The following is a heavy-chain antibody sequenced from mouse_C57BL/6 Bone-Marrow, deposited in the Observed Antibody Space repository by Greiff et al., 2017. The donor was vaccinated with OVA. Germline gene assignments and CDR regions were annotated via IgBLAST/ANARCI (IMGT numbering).Heavy chain of an antibody. V-gene: IGHV1-66*01. CDR2: IYPGSGNT. CDR3: ARLITTVVPYYFDY. D-gene: IGHD1-1*01. CDR1: GYSFTSYY. Sequence: QVQLKESGPELVKPGASVKISCKASGYSFTSYYIHWVKQRPGQGLEWIGWIYPGSGNTKYNEKFKGKATLTADTSSSTAYMQRSSLTSEDSAVYYCARLITTVVPYYFDYWGQGTTLTVSS. J-gene: IGHJ2*01.